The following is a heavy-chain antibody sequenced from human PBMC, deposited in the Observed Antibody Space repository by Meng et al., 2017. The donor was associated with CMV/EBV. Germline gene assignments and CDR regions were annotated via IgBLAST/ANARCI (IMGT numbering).Heavy chain of an antibody. J-gene: IGHJ4*02. CDR2: INHSGST. CDR3: ARWTYSSGWRTMYYFDY. V-gene: IGHV4-34*01. Sequence: SETLSLTCAVYGGSFSGYYWSWIRQPPGKGLEWIGEINHSGSTNYNPSLKSRVTISVDTSKNQFSLKLSSVTAADTAVYYCARWTYSSGWRTMYYFDYWGQGTLVTVSS. D-gene: IGHD6-19*01. CDR1: GGSFSGYY.